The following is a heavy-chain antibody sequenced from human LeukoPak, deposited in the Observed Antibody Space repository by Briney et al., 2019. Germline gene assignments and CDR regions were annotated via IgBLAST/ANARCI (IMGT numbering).Heavy chain of an antibody. CDR3: ARERSCSSTSCYALDY. Sequence: GGSLRLSCAASGFTFSSYWVSWVRQAPGKGLEWVANIKQDGSEKYYVDSVKGRFTISRDNAKNSLYLQMNSLRAEDTAVYYCARERSCSSTSCYALDYWGQGTLVTVSS. V-gene: IGHV3-7*03. CDR1: GFTFSSYW. CDR2: IKQDGSEK. J-gene: IGHJ4*02. D-gene: IGHD2-2*01.